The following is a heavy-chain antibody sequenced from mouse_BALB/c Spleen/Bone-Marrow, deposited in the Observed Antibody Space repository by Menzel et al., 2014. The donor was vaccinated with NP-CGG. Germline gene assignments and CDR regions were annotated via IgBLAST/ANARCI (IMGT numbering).Heavy chain of an antibody. V-gene: IGHV1-82*01. CDR1: GYAFSSSW. Sequence: VQLQQSGPELVKPGASVKTSCKASGYAFSSSWMNWVKQRPGQGLEWIGRIYPGDGDTKYNQKFKDKTTLTADKSSSTAYMQLSSLTSEDSAVYFCARGDGNYPFYAMDYWGQGTSVTVSS. D-gene: IGHD2-1*01. CDR3: ARGDGNYPFYAMDY. J-gene: IGHJ4*01. CDR2: IYPGDGDT.